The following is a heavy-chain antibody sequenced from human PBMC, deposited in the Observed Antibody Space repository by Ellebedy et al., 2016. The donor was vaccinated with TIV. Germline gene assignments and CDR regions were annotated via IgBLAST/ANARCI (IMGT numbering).Heavy chain of an antibody. CDR1: GFTFSSYG. CDR3: AVDYYDTSGYYYLVGGMDV. V-gene: IGHV3-33*01. J-gene: IGHJ6*02. CDR2: IWYDGSNK. Sequence: GESLKISCAASGFTFSSYGMHWVRQAPGKGLEWVAVIWYDGSNKYYADSVKGRFTISRDNSKNTLYLQMNSLRAEDTAVYYCAVDYYDTSGYYYLVGGMDVWGQGTTVTVSS. D-gene: IGHD3-22*01.